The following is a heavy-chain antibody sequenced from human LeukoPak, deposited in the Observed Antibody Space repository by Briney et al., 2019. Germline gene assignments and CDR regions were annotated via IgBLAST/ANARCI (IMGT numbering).Heavy chain of an antibody. CDR1: GFTFSSNW. CDR2: IKQDGSET. V-gene: IGHV3-7*03. CDR3: AREAWSSAWY. D-gene: IGHD6-19*01. Sequence: GGSLRLSCAASGFTFSSNWMSWVRQAPGKGLEWVANIKQDGSETYYVDSVKGRFTISRDNAKNLLFLQMNSLRAEDTAVYYCAREAWSSAWYWGQGTLVTVSS. J-gene: IGHJ4*02.